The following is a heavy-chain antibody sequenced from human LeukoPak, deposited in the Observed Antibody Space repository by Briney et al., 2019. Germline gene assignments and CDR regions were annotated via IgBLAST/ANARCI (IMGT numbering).Heavy chain of an antibody. CDR1: GFTFGAYA. CDR3: ARDYGGSSPFDY. V-gene: IGHV3-21*01. J-gene: IGHJ4*02. CDR2: ISSSSSYI. Sequence: PRGSLRLSCTASGFTFGAYAMCWFRQAPGKGLEWVSSISSSSSYIYYADSVKGRFTISRDNAKNSLYLQMNSLRAEDTAVYYCARDYGGSSPFDYWGQGTLVTVSS. D-gene: IGHD4-23*01.